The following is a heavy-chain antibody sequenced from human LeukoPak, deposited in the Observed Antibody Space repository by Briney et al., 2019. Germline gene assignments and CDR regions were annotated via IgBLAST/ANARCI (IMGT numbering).Heavy chain of an antibody. J-gene: IGHJ6*03. CDR2: IIPIFGTA. D-gene: IGHD5-18*01. CDR1: GGTFSSYA. CDR3: ARAPLDSYGSFWYYYYMDV. Sequence: ASVKVSRKASGGTFSSYAISWVRQAPGQGLEWMGGIIPIFGTANYAQKFQGRVTITTDESTSTAYMELSSLRSEDTAVYYCARAPLDSYGSFWYYYYMDVWGKGTTVTVSS. V-gene: IGHV1-69*05.